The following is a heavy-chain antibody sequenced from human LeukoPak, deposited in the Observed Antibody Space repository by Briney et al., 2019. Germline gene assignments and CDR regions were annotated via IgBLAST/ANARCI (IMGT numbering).Heavy chain of an antibody. CDR3: ARGSFEYSSSSVDY. Sequence: PGRSLRLSCAASGFTFSSYAMHWVRQAPGKGLEWVAVISYDGSNKYYADSVKGRCTISRDNSKNTLYLQMNSLRAEGTGVYYCARGSFEYSSSSVDYWGQGTLVTVSS. CDR1: GFTFSSYA. V-gene: IGHV3-30-3*01. D-gene: IGHD6-6*01. CDR2: ISYDGSNK. J-gene: IGHJ4*02.